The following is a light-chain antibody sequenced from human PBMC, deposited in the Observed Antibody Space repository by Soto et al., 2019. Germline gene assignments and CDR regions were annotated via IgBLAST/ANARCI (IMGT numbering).Light chain of an antibody. J-gene: IGKJ1*01. V-gene: IGKV3-20*01. CDR1: QSVSSNY. Sequence: EIVLTQSPGTLSLSPGERATLSCRASQSVSSNYLAWYQQKPGQAPRLLIYGASTRATGIPDRFSGSGSGTDFTLTIRRLQSEDFAVYYCQHYNKWPPWTFGQGTKVEIK. CDR2: GAS. CDR3: QHYNKWPPWT.